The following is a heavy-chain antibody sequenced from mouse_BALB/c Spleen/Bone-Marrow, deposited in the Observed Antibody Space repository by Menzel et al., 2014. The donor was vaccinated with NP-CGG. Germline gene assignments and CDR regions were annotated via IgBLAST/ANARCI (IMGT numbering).Heavy chain of an antibody. J-gene: IGHJ3*01. Sequence: VQLKDSGPELVKPGASVKMSCKASGYTFTSYVMHWVKQKPGQGLEWIGYIIPYNDGTNYNEKFKGKATLTSDKSSSTAYMELSSLTSEDSAVYYCARPYYYGSSGDSWFAYWGQGTLVTVSA. V-gene: IGHV1-14*01. CDR2: IIPYNDGT. D-gene: IGHD1-1*01. CDR3: ARPYYYGSSGDSWFAY. CDR1: GYTFTSYV.